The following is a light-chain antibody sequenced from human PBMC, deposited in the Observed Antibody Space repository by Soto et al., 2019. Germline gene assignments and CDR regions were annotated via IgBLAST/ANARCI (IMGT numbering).Light chain of an antibody. Sequence: NFMLTQPHSVSASPGKTVTISCTRSSGSIASNYVQWYQQRPGRAPTTVIYEDNHRPSGVPDRFSGSIDSSSNSASLTISGLKTEDEADYYCQSYDSSNQVFGGGTKRTVL. J-gene: IGLJ2*01. V-gene: IGLV6-57*04. CDR3: QSYDSSNQV. CDR1: SGSIASNY. CDR2: EDN.